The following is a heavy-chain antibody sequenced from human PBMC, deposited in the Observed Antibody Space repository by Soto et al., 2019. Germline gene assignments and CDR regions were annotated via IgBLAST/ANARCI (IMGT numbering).Heavy chain of an antibody. J-gene: IGHJ1*01. Sequence: GGSLRLSCAASGFTFSTYTMNWVRQAPGKGLEWVSAISASGGSTYYADSVKGRFTISRDNSKNTLYLQMNSLRAEDTAVYYCAKDRDLQHWGQGTLVTVSS. CDR1: GFTFSTYT. V-gene: IGHV3-23*01. CDR2: ISASGGST. D-gene: IGHD3-10*01. CDR3: AKDRDLQH.